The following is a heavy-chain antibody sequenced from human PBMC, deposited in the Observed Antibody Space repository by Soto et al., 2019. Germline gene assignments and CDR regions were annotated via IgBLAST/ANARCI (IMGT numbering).Heavy chain of an antibody. Sequence: GASVKVSCKASGYTFTSYDINWVRQATGQGLEWMGWMNPNSGNTGYAQKFQGRVTITADESTSTAYMELSSLRSEDTAVYYCASRARTIFGDYAKVNWGQGTLVTVSS. D-gene: IGHD3-3*01. V-gene: IGHV1-8*01. CDR1: GYTFTSYD. CDR3: ASRARTIFGDYAKVN. CDR2: MNPNSGNT. J-gene: IGHJ4*02.